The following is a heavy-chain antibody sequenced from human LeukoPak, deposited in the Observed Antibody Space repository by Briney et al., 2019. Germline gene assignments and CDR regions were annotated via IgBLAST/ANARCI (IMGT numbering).Heavy chain of an antibody. D-gene: IGHD3-3*01. CDR2: INHSGST. Sequence: PSETLSLTCAVYGGSLSGYYWSWIRQPPGKGLEWIGEINHSGSTNYNPSLKSRVTISVDTSKNQFSLKLSSVTAADTAVYYCARARPYYDFWSGYYSTLDYYYYYMDVWGKGTTVTVSS. V-gene: IGHV4-34*01. J-gene: IGHJ6*03. CDR1: GGSLSGYY. CDR3: ARARPYYDFWSGYYSTLDYYYYYMDV.